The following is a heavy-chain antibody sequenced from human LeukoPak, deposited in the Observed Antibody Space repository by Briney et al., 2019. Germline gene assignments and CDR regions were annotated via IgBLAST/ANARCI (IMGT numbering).Heavy chain of an antibody. D-gene: IGHD6-13*01. Sequence: VSLRLSCAASGFTFSSYAMHWVRQAPGKGLEYVSAISSNGGSTYYANSVKGRFTVSRDNSKNTLYLQTGSLRAEDMAVYYCARDLRGSSWYNYYYYMDVWGKGTTVTVSS. CDR2: ISSNGGST. CDR1: GFTFSSYA. CDR3: ARDLRGSSWYNYYYYMDV. J-gene: IGHJ6*03. V-gene: IGHV3-64*01.